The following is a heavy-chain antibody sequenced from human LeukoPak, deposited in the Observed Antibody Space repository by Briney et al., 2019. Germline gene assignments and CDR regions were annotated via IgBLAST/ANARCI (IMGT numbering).Heavy chain of an antibody. Sequence: PGGSLRLSCAASGFTFSSYAMSWVRQAPGKGLEWVSAISGSGGSTYYADSVKGWFTISRDNSKNTLYLQMNSLRAEDTAVYYCAKDQLPAYYDFWSGYYAYFDYWGQGTLVTVSS. CDR1: GFTFSSYA. CDR2: ISGSGGST. CDR3: AKDQLPAYYDFWSGYYAYFDY. V-gene: IGHV3-23*01. D-gene: IGHD3-3*01. J-gene: IGHJ4*02.